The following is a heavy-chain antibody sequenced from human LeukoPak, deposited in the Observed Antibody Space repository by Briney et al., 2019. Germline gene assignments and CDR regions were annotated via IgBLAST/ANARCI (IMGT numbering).Heavy chain of an antibody. CDR2: IHQSGST. CDR1: GGSISSSSYY. CDR3: ARGPLVFGHYYFDY. Sequence: SETLSLTCTVSGGSISSSSYYWGWIRQPPGKGLEWIGNIHQSGSTYYNPSVKSRVSISMDTSKNQFSLKLSSVTAADTAVYYCARGPLVFGHYYFDYWGQGTLVTVSS. J-gene: IGHJ4*02. V-gene: IGHV4-39*07. D-gene: IGHD3/OR15-3a*01.